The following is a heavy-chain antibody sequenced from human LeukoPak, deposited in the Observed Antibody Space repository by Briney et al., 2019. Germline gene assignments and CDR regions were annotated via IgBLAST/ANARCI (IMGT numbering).Heavy chain of an antibody. CDR3: ATLGMVRGNDY. V-gene: IGHV3-23*01. Sequence: GGSLRLSCAASGFTFSSYAMSWVRQAPGKGLERVSAISGSGGSTYYADSVKGRFTISRDNSKNTLYLQMNSLRAEDTAVYYCATLGMVRGNDYWGQGTLVTVSS. CDR2: ISGSGGST. D-gene: IGHD3-10*01. J-gene: IGHJ4*02. CDR1: GFTFSSYA.